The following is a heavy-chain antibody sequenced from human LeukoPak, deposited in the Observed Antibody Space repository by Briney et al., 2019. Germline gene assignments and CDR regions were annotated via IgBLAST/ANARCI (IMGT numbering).Heavy chain of an antibody. D-gene: IGHD2-2*01. V-gene: IGHV3-23*01. CDR2: ISGSGGST. CDR1: GFTFSSYA. CDR3: AARPAAAKYPSYYYYGMDV. Sequence: GRSLRLSCAASGFTFSSYAMSWVRQAPGKGLEWVSAISGSGGSTYYADSVKGRFTISRDNSKNTLYLQMNSLRAEDTAVYYCAARPAAAKYPSYYYYGMDVWGQGTTVTVSS. J-gene: IGHJ6*02.